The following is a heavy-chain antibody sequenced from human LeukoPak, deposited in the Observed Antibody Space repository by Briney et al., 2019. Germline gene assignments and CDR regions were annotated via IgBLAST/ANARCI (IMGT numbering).Heavy chain of an antibody. Sequence: GSLRLSCAASGFTFSSYEMNWVRQAPGKGLEWVSYISSSSSTIYYADSVKGRFTISRDNAKNSLYLQMNSLRAEDTALYYCARKRFLEWKEYYMDVWGKGTTVTVSS. CDR3: ARKRFLEWKEYYMDV. J-gene: IGHJ6*03. V-gene: IGHV3-48*03. CDR1: GFTFSSYE. CDR2: ISSSSSTI. D-gene: IGHD3-3*01.